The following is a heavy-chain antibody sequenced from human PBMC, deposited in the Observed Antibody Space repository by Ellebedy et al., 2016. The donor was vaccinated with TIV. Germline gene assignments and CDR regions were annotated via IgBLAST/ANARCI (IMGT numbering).Heavy chain of an antibody. Sequence: GESLKISXAASGFTFSSYAMSWVRQAPGKGLEWVSAISGSGGSTYYADSVKGRFTISRDNSKNTLYLQMNSLRAEDTAVYYCAKVRKQLDWFDYWGQGTLVTVSS. J-gene: IGHJ4*02. V-gene: IGHV3-23*01. CDR3: AKVRKQLDWFDY. D-gene: IGHD6-13*01. CDR2: ISGSGGST. CDR1: GFTFSSYA.